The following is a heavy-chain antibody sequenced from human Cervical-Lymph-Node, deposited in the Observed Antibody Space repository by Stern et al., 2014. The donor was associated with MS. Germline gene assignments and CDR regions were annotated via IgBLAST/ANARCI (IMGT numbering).Heavy chain of an antibody. V-gene: IGHV3-23*04. Sequence: EVQLVESGGGLIQPGGSLRLSCAASGFTFRTSAMSWVRQAPGKGLEWVSALSGSGGHTYYADSVKGRFTISRDNSKNTLYLQMSSLRDEDTALYYCGRLLSVAVGSDYGMDVWGQGTTVTVSS. CDR1: GFTFRTSA. CDR2: LSGSGGHT. D-gene: IGHD6-19*01. CDR3: GRLLSVAVGSDYGMDV. J-gene: IGHJ6*02.